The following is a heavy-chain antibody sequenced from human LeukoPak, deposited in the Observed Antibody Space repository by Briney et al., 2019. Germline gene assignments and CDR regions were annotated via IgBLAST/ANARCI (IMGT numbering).Heavy chain of an antibody. CDR1: GFTFSSYW. Sequence: PGGSLRLSCAASGFTFSSYWMHWVRQAPGKGLEWVAVISYDGNNKYYADSVKGRFTISRDNSKNTLYLQVNSLRPEDTAVYYCATVYDDYEAFDIWGQGTMVTVSS. D-gene: IGHD4-17*01. V-gene: IGHV3-30*03. CDR2: ISYDGNNK. J-gene: IGHJ3*02. CDR3: ATVYDDYEAFDI.